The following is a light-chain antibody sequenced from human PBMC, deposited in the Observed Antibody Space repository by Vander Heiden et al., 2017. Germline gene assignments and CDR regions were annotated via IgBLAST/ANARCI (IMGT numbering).Light chain of an antibody. Sequence: QSVLPQPPSASGTPRHRVTLSCSGSSSNIVRNYVYWYQQLPGTAPKLLTYRNNQQPSGVPDRFAGSKSGPSASLAISGLPSEDEADYYCAAWDDSLSGQGVVFGGGTKLTVL. CDR3: AAWDDSLSGQGVV. CDR2: RNN. CDR1: SSNIVRNY. J-gene: IGLJ2*01. V-gene: IGLV1-47*01.